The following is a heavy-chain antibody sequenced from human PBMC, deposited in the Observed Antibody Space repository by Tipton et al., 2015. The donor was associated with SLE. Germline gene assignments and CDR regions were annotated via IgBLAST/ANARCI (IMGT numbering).Heavy chain of an antibody. CDR2: ISSSSRYI. Sequence: SLRLSCAASGFTFSSYSMNWVRQAPGKGLEWVSSISSSSRYIYYTDSVKGRFTISRDNAKNSLYLQMNSLRAEDTAVYYCASGSGWYGGFDYWGQGTLVTVSS. CDR3: ASGSGWYGGFDY. J-gene: IGHJ4*02. V-gene: IGHV3-21*01. CDR1: GFTFSSYS. D-gene: IGHD6-19*01.